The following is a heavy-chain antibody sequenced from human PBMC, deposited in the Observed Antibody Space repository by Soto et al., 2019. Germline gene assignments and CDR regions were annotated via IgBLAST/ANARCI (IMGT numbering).Heavy chain of an antibody. CDR3: ARVGLPGDYIWGSSAWRPYYMDA. D-gene: IGHD3-16*01. V-gene: IGHV1-18*01. CDR1: GYTFTSYG. J-gene: IGHJ6*03. Sequence: ASVKVSCKASGYTFTSYGISWVRQAPGQGLEWMGWVSAYNGNTNYAQKLQGRVTMTTDTSTSTAYMELRSLRSDDTAVYYCARVGLPGDYIWGSSAWRPYYMDAWGKGTTVTVSS. CDR2: VSAYNGNT.